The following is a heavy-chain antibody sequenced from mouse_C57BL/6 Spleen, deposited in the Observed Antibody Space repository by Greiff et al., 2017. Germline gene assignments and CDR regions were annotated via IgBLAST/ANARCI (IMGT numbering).Heavy chain of an antibody. CDR1: GFSLTSYG. Sequence: QVQLKESGPGLVAPSQSLSITCTVSGFSLTSYGVHWVRQPPGKGLEWLVVIWSDGSTTYNSALKSRLSISKDNSKSQVFLKMNSLQTDATAVYFWARQNCWDWYFEVWGTGTTGTVSS. J-gene: IGHJ1*03. CDR2: IWSDGST. CDR3: ARQNCWDWYFEV. V-gene: IGHV2-6-1*01.